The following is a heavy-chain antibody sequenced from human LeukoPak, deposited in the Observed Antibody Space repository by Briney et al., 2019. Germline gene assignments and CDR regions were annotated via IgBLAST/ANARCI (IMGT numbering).Heavy chain of an antibody. CDR3: ASGEGVTMVRGVPYYYNAMDV. J-gene: IGHJ6*04. D-gene: IGHD3-10*01. CDR1: GYSISSAYY. V-gene: IGHV4-38-2*01. CDR2: IYHSGIT. Sequence: SETLSLTCDVSGYSISSAYYWGWIRQPPGKGLEWIGSIYHSGITYYSPSLKSRVIISLDTSKNQFSLKLSSVTAAGTAMYYCASGEGVTMVRGVPYYYNAMDVWGKGTTVTVSS.